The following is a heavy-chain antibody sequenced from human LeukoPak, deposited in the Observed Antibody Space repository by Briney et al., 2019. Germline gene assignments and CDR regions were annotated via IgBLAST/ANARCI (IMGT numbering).Heavy chain of an antibody. CDR2: IYYSGST. V-gene: IGHV4-59*01. CDR1: GASFSGYY. J-gene: IGHJ4*02. D-gene: IGHD5-18*01. CDR3: ARGKYSYGYVAY. Sequence: PSETLSLTCAVYGASFSGYYWNWIRQPPGKGLEWIGYIYYSGSTNYNPSLKSRATISVDTSKNQFSLKLSSVTAADTAVYYCARGKYSYGYVAYWGQGTLVTVSS.